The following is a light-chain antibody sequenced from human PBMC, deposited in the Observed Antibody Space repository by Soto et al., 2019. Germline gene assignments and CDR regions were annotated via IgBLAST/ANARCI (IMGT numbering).Light chain of an antibody. J-gene: IGKJ5*01. CDR1: ESVGSN. CDR2: GAS. CDR3: QQYGSSPT. V-gene: IGKV3-20*01. Sequence: EVVMTQSPATLSVSPGERATFSCRASESVGSNLAWYQQKPGQAPRLLIYGASSRATGIPDRFSGSGSGTDFTLTISRLEPEDFAVYYCQQYGSSPTFGQGTRLEIK.